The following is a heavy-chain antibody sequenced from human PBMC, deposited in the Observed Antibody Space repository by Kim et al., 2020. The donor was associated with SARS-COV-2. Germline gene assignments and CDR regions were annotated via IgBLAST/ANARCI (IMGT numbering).Heavy chain of an antibody. Sequence: GGSLRLSCAASGFTFSSYGMHWVRQAPGKGLEWVAVIWYDGSNKYYADSVKGRFTISRDNSKNTLYLQMNSLRAEDTAVYYCARGLGSSGYYAYYYYYGMDVWGQATTVTVSS. CDR1: GFTFSSYG. D-gene: IGHD3-22*01. J-gene: IGHJ6*02. CDR3: ARGLGSSGYYAYYYYYGMDV. CDR2: IWYDGSNK. V-gene: IGHV3-33*01.